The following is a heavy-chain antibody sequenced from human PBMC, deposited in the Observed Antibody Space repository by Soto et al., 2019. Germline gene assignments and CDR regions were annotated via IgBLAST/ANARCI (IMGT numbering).Heavy chain of an antibody. V-gene: IGHV1-3*01. D-gene: IGHD6-19*01. CDR3: ARGRGWYDY. Sequence: QVQLVQSGAEVKKPGASVKVSCKASGYIFNRYVMHWVRQAPGQRPEWMGWIDAGNGKTKYSEKFQGRVTITSDTSASTAYMEFTTLSPEDTAVYYCARGRGWYDYWGQGTQVIVSS. J-gene: IGHJ4*02. CDR1: GYIFNRYV. CDR2: IDAGNGKT.